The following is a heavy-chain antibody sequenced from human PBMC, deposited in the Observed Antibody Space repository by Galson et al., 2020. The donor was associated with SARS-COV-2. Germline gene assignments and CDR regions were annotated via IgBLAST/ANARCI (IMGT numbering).Heavy chain of an antibody. D-gene: IGHD2-15*01. CDR2: IYYSGST. CDR1: VGSISSGGYY. J-gene: IGHJ4*02. CDR3: ASINPAGYYFDY. V-gene: IGHV4-31*01. Sequence: SQTLSLTCTVSVGSISSGGYYWSWIRQHPGKGLEWIGYIYYSGSTYYNPSLKSLVTISVDTSKNQFSLKLSSVTAADTAVYYCASINPAGYYFDYWGQGTLVTVSS.